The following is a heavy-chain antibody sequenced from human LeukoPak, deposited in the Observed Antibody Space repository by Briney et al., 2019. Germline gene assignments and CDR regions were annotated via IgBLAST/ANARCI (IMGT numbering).Heavy chain of an antibody. Sequence: SETLSLTCTVSGGSISSYYWSWIRQPPGKGLEWIGYFYYSGSTNYNPSLKSRVTISVDTSKNQFSLNMSSVTAADTAVYYCARHVRGGYNSASYYYGMDVWVQGTTVTVSS. CDR1: GGSISSYY. V-gene: IGHV4-59*08. J-gene: IGHJ6*02. CDR2: FYYSGST. D-gene: IGHD5-24*01. CDR3: ARHVRGGYNSASYYYGMDV.